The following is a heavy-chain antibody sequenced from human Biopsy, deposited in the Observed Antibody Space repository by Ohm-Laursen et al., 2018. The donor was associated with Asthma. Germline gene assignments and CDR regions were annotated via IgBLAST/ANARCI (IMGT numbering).Heavy chain of an antibody. CDR3: AGFCSGGNCPDH. CDR2: VSHTGST. CDR1: GGSIRSHD. Sequence: SDTLSLTCTASGGSIRSHDWTWIRLPPGKGLEYIGDVSHTGSTNYNPSLKSRVTMSLDTSKNQFSLRLTSVTPADTAVYYCAGFCSGGNCPDHWGQGTLVTVSS. V-gene: IGHV4-59*07. D-gene: IGHD2-15*01. J-gene: IGHJ4*02.